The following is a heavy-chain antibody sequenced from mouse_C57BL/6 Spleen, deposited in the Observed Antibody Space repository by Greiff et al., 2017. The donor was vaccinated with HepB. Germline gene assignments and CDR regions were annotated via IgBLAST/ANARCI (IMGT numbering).Heavy chain of an antibody. CDR2: IDPETGGT. Sequence: VQLQQSGAELVRPGASVTLSCKASGYTFTDYEMHWVKQTPVHGLEWIGAIDPETGGTAYNQKFKGKAILTADKSSSTAYMELRSLTSEDSAVYYCTRGTTVVLDYWGQGTTLTVSS. D-gene: IGHD1-1*01. V-gene: IGHV1-15*01. CDR1: GYTFTDYE. CDR3: TRGTTVVLDY. J-gene: IGHJ2*01.